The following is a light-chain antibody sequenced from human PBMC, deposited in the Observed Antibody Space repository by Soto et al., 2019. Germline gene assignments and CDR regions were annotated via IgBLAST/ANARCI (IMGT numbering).Light chain of an antibody. CDR1: QDIRND. CDR3: LQDYNRPYT. J-gene: IGKJ2*01. Sequence: AIQMTQSPSSLSASVGDRVTITCRASQDIRNDLGWYQQRPGKPPKVLIYAASNLQSGVPPRFSGSGPGTDFALTITSLQPEDFATYYCLQDYNRPYTFGQGTKLEF. V-gene: IGKV1-6*01. CDR2: AAS.